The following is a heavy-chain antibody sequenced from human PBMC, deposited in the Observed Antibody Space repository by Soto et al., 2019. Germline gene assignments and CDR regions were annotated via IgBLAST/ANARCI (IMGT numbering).Heavy chain of an antibody. Sequence: SETLSLTCTVSGGSISSYYWSWIRQPPGKGLEWIGYIYYSGSTNYNPSLKSRVTISVDTSKNQLSLKLSSVTAADTAVYYCARDTICYLGFDYWGQGTMVTVS. CDR1: GGSISSYY. CDR3: ARDTICYLGFDY. J-gene: IGHJ4*02. V-gene: IGHV4-59*01. D-gene: IGHD3-10*02. CDR2: IYYSGST.